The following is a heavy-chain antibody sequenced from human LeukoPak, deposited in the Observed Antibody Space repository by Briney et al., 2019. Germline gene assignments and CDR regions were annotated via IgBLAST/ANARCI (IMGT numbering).Heavy chain of an antibody. CDR3: WRDPNRAYVGAFEF. D-gene: IGHD5-12*01. Sequence: GGSLRLSCAASGFTFISFAITWGPQSPGKGVEWVSSIIGGGAATGYADSVRGRFTIFRDNSKNTLYLQMNSLRADDAAVYFCWRDPNRAYVGAFEFRRQG. V-gene: IGHV3-23*01. CDR1: GFTFISFA. CDR2: IIGGGAAT. J-gene: IGHJ3*01.